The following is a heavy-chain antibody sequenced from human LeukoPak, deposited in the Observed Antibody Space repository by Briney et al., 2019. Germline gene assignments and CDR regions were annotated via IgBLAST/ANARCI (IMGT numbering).Heavy chain of an antibody. CDR3: ARLAAAGSLIDY. J-gene: IGHJ4*02. V-gene: IGHV4-30-2*01. CDR2: IYHSGST. CDR1: GGSISSGGYY. D-gene: IGHD6-13*01. Sequence: SQTLSLTCTVSGGSISSGGYYWSWIRQPPGKGLEWIGYIYHSGSTYYNPSLKSRVTISVDRSKNQFSLKLSSVTAADTAVYYCARLAAAGSLIDYWGQGTLVTVSS.